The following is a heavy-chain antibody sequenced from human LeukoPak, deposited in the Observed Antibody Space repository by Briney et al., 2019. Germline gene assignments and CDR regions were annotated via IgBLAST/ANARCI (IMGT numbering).Heavy chain of an antibody. CDR3: ARVGYSSSWVNDAFDI. CDR2: MNPNSGNT. V-gene: IGHV1-8*01. D-gene: IGHD6-13*01. J-gene: IGHJ3*02. Sequence: ASVKVSCKASGYTFTSYDINWVRQATGQGLEWMGWMNPNSGNTGYAQKFQGRVTVTRNTSISTAYMELSSLRSEDTAVYYCARVGYSSSWVNDAFDIWGQGTMVTVSS. CDR1: GYTFTSYD.